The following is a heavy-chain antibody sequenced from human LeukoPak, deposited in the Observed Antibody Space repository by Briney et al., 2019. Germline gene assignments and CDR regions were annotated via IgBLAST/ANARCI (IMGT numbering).Heavy chain of an antibody. CDR3: ARRDKGDY. Sequence: PGGSLRLSCVVSGFDFSGFSMSWVRQAPGKGLEWVSSISSSSSYIYYADSVKGRFTISRDNAKNSLYLQMNSLRAEDTAVYYCARRDKGDYWGQGTLVTVSS. V-gene: IGHV3-21*01. CDR2: ISSSSSYI. J-gene: IGHJ4*02. CDR1: GFDFSGFS.